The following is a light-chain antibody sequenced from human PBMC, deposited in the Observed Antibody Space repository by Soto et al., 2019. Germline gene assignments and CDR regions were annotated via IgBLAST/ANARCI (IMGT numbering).Light chain of an antibody. CDR2: EVS. J-gene: IGLJ3*02. Sequence: QSALTQPASVSGSPGQSITISCTGTSSDVGDYNYVSWYQQHPGKAPKLMIYEVSNRPSGVSNRFSGSKSGNTASLTISGLQAEDEADYYCSSYTSSSTLWVFGGGPKLTVL. CDR1: SSDVGDYNY. CDR3: SSYTSSSTLWV. V-gene: IGLV2-14*01.